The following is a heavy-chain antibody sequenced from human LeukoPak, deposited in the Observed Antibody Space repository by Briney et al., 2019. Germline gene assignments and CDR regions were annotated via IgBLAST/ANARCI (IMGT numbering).Heavy chain of an antibody. CDR1: GYSFTSYW. D-gene: IGHD3-22*01. CDR2: IYPGDSDT. Sequence: GESLKISCKGSGYSFTSYWIGWVRQMPGKGLEWMGIIYPGDSDTRYSPSFQGQVTISGDKSISTAYLQWSSLKASDTAMYYCARLYRDYYDSSGYYPLDYWGQGTLVTVSS. V-gene: IGHV5-51*03. CDR3: ARLYRDYYDSSGYYPLDY. J-gene: IGHJ4*02.